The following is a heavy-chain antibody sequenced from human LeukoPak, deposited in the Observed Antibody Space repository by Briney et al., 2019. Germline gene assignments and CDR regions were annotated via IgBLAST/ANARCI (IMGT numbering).Heavy chain of an antibody. CDR2: LSGSGDNT. V-gene: IGHV3-23*01. CDR3: AKDRSVRPLYCSGGSCYSGPGSYFDY. J-gene: IGHJ4*02. D-gene: IGHD2-15*01. Sequence: PGGSLRLSCAASGFTFGTYAMTWVRQAPGKGLERVSALSGSGDNTFYADSVKGRFTISRDNSKNTLYLQMNSLRAEDTAVYYCAKDRSVRPLYCSGGSCYSGPGSYFDYWGQGTLVTVSS. CDR1: GFTFGTYA.